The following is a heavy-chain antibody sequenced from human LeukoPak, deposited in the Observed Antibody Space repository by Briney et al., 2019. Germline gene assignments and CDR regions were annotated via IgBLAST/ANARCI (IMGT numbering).Heavy chain of an antibody. V-gene: IGHV1-24*01. J-gene: IGHJ4*02. CDR1: GYTLTELS. Sequence: ASVKVSCKASGYTLTELSMHWVRQAPGKGLEWMGGFDPDDGETNYAQKFQGRVTMTEDTSTDTAYMELSSLRSEDTAVYYCATARHISEAFGSGSYSNLHFDYWGQGTLVTVSS. CDR3: ATARHISEAFGSGSYSNLHFDY. CDR2: FDPDDGET. D-gene: IGHD3-10*01.